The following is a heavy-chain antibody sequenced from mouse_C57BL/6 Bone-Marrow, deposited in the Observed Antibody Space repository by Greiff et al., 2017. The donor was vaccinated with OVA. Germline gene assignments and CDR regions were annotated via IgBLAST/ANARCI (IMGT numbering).Heavy chain of an antibody. Sequence: VQLQQSGAELVRPGASVTLSCKASGYTFTDYEMHWVKQTPVHGLEWIGAIDPETGGTAYNQKFKGKAILTADKSSSTAYRELRSLTSEDSAVYYCTRSALYFYGSSFVYFDYWGQGTTLTVSS. CDR3: TRSALYFYGSSFVYFDY. CDR1: GYTFTDYE. J-gene: IGHJ2*01. D-gene: IGHD1-1*01. V-gene: IGHV1-15*01. CDR2: IDPETGGT.